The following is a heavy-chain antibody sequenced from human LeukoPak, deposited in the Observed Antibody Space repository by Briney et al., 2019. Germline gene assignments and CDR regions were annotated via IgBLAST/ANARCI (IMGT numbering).Heavy chain of an antibody. Sequence: SETLSLTCTVSGGSISSHYWSWIRQPPGKGLEWIGYIYYSGSTNYNPSLKSRVTISVDTSKNQFSLKLSSVTAADTAVYYCARDGAGDYYDSSGYYYEDWGQGTLVTVSS. CDR1: GGSISSHY. CDR2: IYYSGST. D-gene: IGHD3-22*01. V-gene: IGHV4-59*11. CDR3: ARDGAGDYYDSSGYYYED. J-gene: IGHJ4*02.